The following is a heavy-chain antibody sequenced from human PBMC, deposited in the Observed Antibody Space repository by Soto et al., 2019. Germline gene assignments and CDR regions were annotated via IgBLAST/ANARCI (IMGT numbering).Heavy chain of an antibody. V-gene: IGHV3-48*01. D-gene: IGHD2-15*01. CDR2: ITRNSDII. CDR3: ARDREYCSGDKCYETGSAY. J-gene: IGHJ4*02. Sequence: EAQLVESGGGLIQPGGSLRLSCAASGFSFSSYSMNWVRQAPGKGLEWISYITRNSDIINYADSVEGRFTISRDNAKNSLHLQMHSLRADDTAVYYCARDREYCSGDKCYETGSAYWGQGTLLTVSS. CDR1: GFSFSSYS.